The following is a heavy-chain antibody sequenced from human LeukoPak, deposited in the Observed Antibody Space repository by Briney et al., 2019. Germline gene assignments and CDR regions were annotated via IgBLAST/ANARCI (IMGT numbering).Heavy chain of an antibody. CDR1: GGSFSGYY. D-gene: IGHD3-10*01. CDR2: INHSGST. Sequence: SETLSLTCAVYGGSFSGYYWSWIRQPPGKGLEWIGEINHSGSTNYNPSLKSRVTISVDTSKNQFSLKLSSVTAADTAVYYCAREGREDLWFGEFHIWGQGTMVTVSS. J-gene: IGHJ3*02. V-gene: IGHV4-34*01. CDR3: AREGREDLWFGEFHI.